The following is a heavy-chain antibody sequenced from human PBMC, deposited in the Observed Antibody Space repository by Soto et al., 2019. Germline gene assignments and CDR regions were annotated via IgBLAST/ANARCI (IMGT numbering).Heavy chain of an antibody. J-gene: IGHJ4*02. Sequence: SETLSLTCAVYGGSFSGYYWSWIRQPPGKGLEWIGEINHSGSTNYNPSLKSRVTISVDTSKNQFSLKLSSVTAADTAVYYCARSGGWILAFDYWGQGTLVTVSS. CDR2: INHSGST. V-gene: IGHV4-34*01. D-gene: IGHD2-2*03. CDR3: ARSGGWILAFDY. CDR1: GGSFSGYY.